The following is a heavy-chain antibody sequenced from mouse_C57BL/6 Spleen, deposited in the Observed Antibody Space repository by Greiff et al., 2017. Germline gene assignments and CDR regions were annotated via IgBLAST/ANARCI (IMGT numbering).Heavy chain of an antibody. J-gene: IGHJ4*01. V-gene: IGHV5-6*01. D-gene: IGHD2-10*01. CDR1: GFTFSSYG. Sequence: EVKLQESGGDLVKPGGSLKLSCAASGFTFSSYGMSWVRQTPDKRLEWVATISSGGSYTYYPDSVKGRFTISRDNAKNTLYLQMSSLKSEDTAMYYCARPYYDAMDYWGQGTSVTVSS. CDR3: ARPYYDAMDY. CDR2: ISSGGSYT.